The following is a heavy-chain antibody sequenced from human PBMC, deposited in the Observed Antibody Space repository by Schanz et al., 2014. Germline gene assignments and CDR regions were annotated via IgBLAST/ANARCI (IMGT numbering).Heavy chain of an antibody. Sequence: EVQLVQSGGGLVQPGGSLRLSCVASGFTFSNYWMTWVRQAPGKGLEWVANIKQDESEKYYVDSVKGRFTISRDNAKNFLFLHMNSLRAEDTAVYYCARPALWFGDNCFDPWGQGTLVTVSS. CDR1: GFTFSNYW. D-gene: IGHD3-10*01. J-gene: IGHJ5*02. CDR2: IKQDESEK. V-gene: IGHV3-7*04. CDR3: ARPALWFGDNCFDP.